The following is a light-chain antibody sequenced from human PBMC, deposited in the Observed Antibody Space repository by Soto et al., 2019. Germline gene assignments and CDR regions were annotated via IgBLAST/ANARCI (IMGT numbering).Light chain of an antibody. V-gene: IGKV1-9*01. CDR3: QQYNSYAWT. CDR1: HAISSY. J-gene: IGKJ1*01. Sequence: IQLTQSPSSLSASVGDRVTISCRASHAISSYLAWYQQKPGKAPKLLIYAASSLESGVPSRFSGSGSGTEFTLTISSLQPDDFATYYCQQYNSYAWTFGQGTKVDIK. CDR2: AAS.